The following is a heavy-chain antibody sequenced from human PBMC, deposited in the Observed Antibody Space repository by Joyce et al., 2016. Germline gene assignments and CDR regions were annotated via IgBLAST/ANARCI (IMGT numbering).Heavy chain of an antibody. CDR3: AKGILYLDV. CDR2: ISWDCVIT. V-gene: IGHV3-43D*04. CDR1: GFIFDDYA. Sequence: EVQLVESGGVVVQPGGSLRLSCAASGFIFDDYAMYWVRQAPGKGLEWVSLISWDCVITHYADSVKGRFTISRDNSNNSLYLQMNSLRGEDTALYYCAKGILYLDVWGQGTTVTVSS. J-gene: IGHJ6*02. D-gene: IGHD2-8*01.